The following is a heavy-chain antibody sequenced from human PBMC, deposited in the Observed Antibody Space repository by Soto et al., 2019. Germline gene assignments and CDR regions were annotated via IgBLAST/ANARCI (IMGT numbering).Heavy chain of an antibody. V-gene: IGHV4-34*01. CDR2: INHSGST. Sequence: SETLSLTCAVYGWSFSGYYWSWIRQPPGKGLEWIGEINHSGSTNYNPSLKSRVTISVDTSKNQFSLKLSSVTAADTAVYYCASRRIYAFRGGYYIALDYWGQGTLVTVSS. CDR3: ASRRIYAFRGGYYIALDY. J-gene: IGHJ4*02. CDR1: GWSFSGYY. D-gene: IGHD3-3*01.